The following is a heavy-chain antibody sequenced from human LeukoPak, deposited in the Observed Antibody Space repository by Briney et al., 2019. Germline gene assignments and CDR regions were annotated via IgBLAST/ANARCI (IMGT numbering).Heavy chain of an antibody. D-gene: IGHD5/OR15-5a*01. J-gene: IGHJ4*02. CDR1: GYTFTDYY. CDR3: ARLRGVYEPFDY. V-gene: IGHV1-2*02. Sequence: GASVKVSCKASGYTFTDYYTHWVRQAPGQGLEWMGWIHPNSGSTNYAQKFQGRVTMTRDTSISTAYMELSSLRSDDTAVYYCARLRGVYEPFDYWGQGTLVTVSS. CDR2: IHPNSGST.